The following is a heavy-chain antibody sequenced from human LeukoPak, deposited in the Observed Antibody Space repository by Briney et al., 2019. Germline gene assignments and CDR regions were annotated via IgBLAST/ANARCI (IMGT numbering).Heavy chain of an antibody. J-gene: IGHJ4*02. D-gene: IGHD5-24*01. CDR2: ISYDGSNK. Sequence: GGSLRLSCAASGFTFSSYGMHWVRQAPGKGLEWVAVISYDGSNKYYADSVKGRFTISRDNSKNTLYLQMNSLRAEDTAVYYCAKSTATTDNYWGQGNLVTVSS. V-gene: IGHV3-30*18. CDR1: GFTFSSYG. CDR3: AKSTATTDNY.